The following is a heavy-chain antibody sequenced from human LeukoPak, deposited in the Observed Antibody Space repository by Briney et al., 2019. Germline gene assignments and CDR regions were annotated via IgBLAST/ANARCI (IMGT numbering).Heavy chain of an antibody. CDR2: ISTSGSA. V-gene: IGHV4-61*02. D-gene: IGHD6-13*01. J-gene: IGHJ4*02. CDR1: GASISTGGDFISNVNYY. CDR3: ARTVSSSWYGTPDY. Sequence: SETLSLTCTVSGASISTGGDFISNVNYYWSWIRQPAGKELEWIGRISTSGSANYNPSFKSRVTISVDTSKNQFSLKLSSVTAADTAVYYCARTVSSSWYGTPDYWGQGTLVTVSS.